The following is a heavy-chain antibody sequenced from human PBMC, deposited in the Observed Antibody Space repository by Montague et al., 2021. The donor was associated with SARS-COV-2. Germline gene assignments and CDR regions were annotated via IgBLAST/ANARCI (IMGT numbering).Heavy chain of an antibody. J-gene: IGHJ4*02. V-gene: IGHV3-53*01. CDR3: ARGLQQRSNFDY. CDR2: IKAGNT. Sequence: SLRLSCAASVFSVSDSYMSWVRQAPGKGPEWVSIIKAGNTYYTDSVKGRFTMSRDNSKNTLSLQMNSLRDEDTAVYYCARGLQQRSNFDYWGQGTLVTVSS. D-gene: IGHD6-25*01. CDR1: VFSVSDSY.